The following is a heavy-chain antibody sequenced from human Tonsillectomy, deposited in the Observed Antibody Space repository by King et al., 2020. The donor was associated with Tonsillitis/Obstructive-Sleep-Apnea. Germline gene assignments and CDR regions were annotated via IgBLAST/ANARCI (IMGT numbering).Heavy chain of an antibody. J-gene: IGHJ4*02. CDR1: GFTFSTYA. V-gene: IGHV3-23*04. CDR2: ISGGGGIT. CDR3: EKDVGGPTGNLHFDY. D-gene: IGHD1-1*01. Sequence: VQLVESGGGLAQPGGSLRLSCTASGFTFSTYAMSWVRQAPGKGLEWVSSISGGGGITYYADSMKGRFTVSLDISKNTLYLQMNSLRPEDTAIYYCEKDVGGPTGNLHFDYWGQGTLVTVSS.